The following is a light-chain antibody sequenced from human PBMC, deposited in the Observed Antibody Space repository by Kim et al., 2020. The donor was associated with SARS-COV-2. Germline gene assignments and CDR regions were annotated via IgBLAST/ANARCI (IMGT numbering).Light chain of an antibody. Sequence: DIQMTQSPSSLSASVGDRVTITCRASQSISSYLNWYQQKPGKAPKLLIYTASNLQSGVPSRFSGSGSGTDFTLTISSLQPEDFATYYCQQGYSTPYTFARGPSWRS. J-gene: IGKJ2*01. CDR3: QQGYSTPYT. CDR2: TAS. CDR1: QSISSY. V-gene: IGKV1-39*01.